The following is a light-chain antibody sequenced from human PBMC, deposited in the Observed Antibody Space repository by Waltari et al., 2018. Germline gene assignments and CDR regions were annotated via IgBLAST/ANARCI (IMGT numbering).Light chain of an antibody. CDR3: QSYDSSLSAVV. J-gene: IGLJ2*01. CDR1: SSNLGAGSD. CDR2: GNS. V-gene: IGLV1-40*01. Sequence: QSVLTQPPSVSGAPGQRVNISCTGSSSNLGAGSDVTVYQHLPRAAPKLLIYGNSNRPSGVPDRFSGSKSGTSASLANTGLQAEDEADYYCQSYDSSLSAVVFGGGTKLTVL.